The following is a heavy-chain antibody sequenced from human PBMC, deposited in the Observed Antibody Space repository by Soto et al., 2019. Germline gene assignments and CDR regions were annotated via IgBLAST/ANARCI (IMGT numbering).Heavy chain of an antibody. J-gene: IGHJ4*02. Sequence: EVQLVESGGGLVQPGGSLRLSCAASEFTISKYWMTWVRKSPGKGLEWVANINQDGSERYYVDSVRGRFTISRDNAKNSLYLQMNSLRAEDTAVYYCVCGGNYFVYWGQGTLVTVSP. D-gene: IGHD3-16*01. CDR1: EFTISKYW. V-gene: IGHV3-7*01. CDR2: INQDGSER. CDR3: VCGGNYFVY.